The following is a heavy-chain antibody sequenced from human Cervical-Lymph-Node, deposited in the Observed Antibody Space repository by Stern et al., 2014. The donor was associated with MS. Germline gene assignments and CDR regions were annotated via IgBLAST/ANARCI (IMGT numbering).Heavy chain of an antibody. CDR1: GYTFTSDD. Sequence: QVQLLQPGAEVKKPGASVKVSCKTSGYTFTSDDINWVRQASGQELEWMGWMHTDSGDTGYAQSFPCRLTISRDNSISKAYLALPTLRSEDTAVYCCTKAWDSWGQGTLVIVSS. CDR3: TKAWDS. CDR2: MHTDSGDT. J-gene: IGHJ4*02. V-gene: IGHV1-8*01.